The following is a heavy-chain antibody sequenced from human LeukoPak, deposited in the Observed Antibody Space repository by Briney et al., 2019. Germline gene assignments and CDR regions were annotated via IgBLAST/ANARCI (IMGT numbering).Heavy chain of an antibody. D-gene: IGHD2-8*01. CDR2: IYWNVEK. CDR3: AHRQLYALPDTCEM. J-gene: IGHJ3*02. Sequence: GPMLVNPTQTLPLTCTFCGFALSTSGGGVGWIRHPPGNALASLALIYWNVEKRYNPPLKSRLTITKDTAKNQVVLTMTNMDPVDTATDHCAHRQLYALPDTCEMWGQGIMVTVSS. V-gene: IGHV2-5*01. CDR1: GFALSTSGGG.